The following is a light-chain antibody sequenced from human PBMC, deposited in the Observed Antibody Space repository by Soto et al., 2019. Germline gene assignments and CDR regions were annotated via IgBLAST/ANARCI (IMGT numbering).Light chain of an antibody. Sequence: DVQMTQSPSTLSSSLGGRVTITFRASQNIRSRLAWFQQKPGKAPKLLIYDASSLESGVPQRFSGSGSGTKFTLTISSLQTDDFSTYYCQQYHSYWTFGQGTKVDIK. V-gene: IGKV1-5*01. CDR1: QNIRSR. CDR3: QQYHSYWT. J-gene: IGKJ1*01. CDR2: DAS.